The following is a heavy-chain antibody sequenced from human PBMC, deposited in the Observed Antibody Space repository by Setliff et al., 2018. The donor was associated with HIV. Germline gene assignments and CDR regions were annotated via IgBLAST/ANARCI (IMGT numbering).Heavy chain of an antibody. D-gene: IGHD5-18*01. CDR1: GYTFTNYY. Sequence: ASVKVSCKASGYTFTNYYMHWVRQAPGQGLEWMGWINPNSGGTNYAQKFQGRFTMTRDTSISTAYMELSRLRSDDTAVYYCARTLPQYTNLFDYWGQGTLVTVSS. V-gene: IGHV1-2*02. CDR3: ARTLPQYTNLFDY. CDR2: INPNSGGT. J-gene: IGHJ4*02.